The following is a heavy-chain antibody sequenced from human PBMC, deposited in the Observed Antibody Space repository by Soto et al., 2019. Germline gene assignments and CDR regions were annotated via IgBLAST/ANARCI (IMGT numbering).Heavy chain of an antibody. CDR3: ARERSAAGTGWFDP. D-gene: IGHD6-13*01. Sequence: QVQLVQSGAEVKKPGASVKVSCKASGYTFTSYDINWVRQATGQGLEWMGWMNPNSGNTGYAQKFQGRVTMTRNTSISTAFMELSSLRSEDTAVYFCARERSAAGTGWFDPWGQGTLVTVSS. J-gene: IGHJ5*02. CDR1: GYTFTSYD. CDR2: MNPNSGNT. V-gene: IGHV1-8*01.